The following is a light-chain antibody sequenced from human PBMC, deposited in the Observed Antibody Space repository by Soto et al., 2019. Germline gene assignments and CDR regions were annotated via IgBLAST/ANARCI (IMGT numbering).Light chain of an antibody. CDR3: CSYAGSSNFDV. CDR1: SSDVGSYNL. CDR2: EGS. V-gene: IGLV2-23*01. J-gene: IGLJ1*01. Sequence: QSVLTQPASVSGSPGQSITISCTGTSSDVGSYNLVSWYQQHPCKAPKLMIYEGSKRPSGVSNRFSGSKSGNTASLTISGLQAEDEADYFCCSYAGSSNFDVFGTGTKATVL.